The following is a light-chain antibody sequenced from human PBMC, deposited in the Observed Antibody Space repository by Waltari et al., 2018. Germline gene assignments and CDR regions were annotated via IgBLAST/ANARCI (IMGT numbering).Light chain of an antibody. CDR2: AAS. CDR1: QSISSY. Sequence: DIQMTQSPSSLSASVGDRVTITFRASQSISSYLNWYQQKPGKAPKLLIYAASSLQSGVPSRFSGSGSGTDFTLTISSLQPEEFATYYCQQSYSTPPGYTFGQGTKLEIK. V-gene: IGKV1-39*01. J-gene: IGKJ2*01. CDR3: QQSYSTPPGYT.